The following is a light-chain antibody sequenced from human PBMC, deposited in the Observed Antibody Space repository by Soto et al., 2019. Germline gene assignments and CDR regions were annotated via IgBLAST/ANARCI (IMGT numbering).Light chain of an antibody. CDR1: QTIDNT. V-gene: IGKV3-15*01. CDR3: QHYNYWPYT. CDR2: DAS. J-gene: IGKJ2*01. Sequence: EIVMTQSTATLSLSPGERATLSGRASQTIDNTLAWYQRKPGQAPRLLIYDASTGATGVPARFSGSGSGTDFTLTISSLQSEYFAVYYCQHYNYWPYTFGQGTKVDIK.